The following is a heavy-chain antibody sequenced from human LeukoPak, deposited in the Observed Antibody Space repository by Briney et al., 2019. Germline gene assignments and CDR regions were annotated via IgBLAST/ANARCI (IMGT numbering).Heavy chain of an antibody. CDR3: AREKDDYYGSGSYYNYYYYFMDV. D-gene: IGHD3-10*01. Sequence: SETLSLTCTVSGGSISSYYWSWIRRPAGKGLEWIGRIYSSGSTNYNPSLKSRVTMSVDTSKNQFSLKLSSVTAADTAVYYCAREKDDYYGSGSYYNYYYYFMDVWGKGTTVTISS. J-gene: IGHJ6*03. V-gene: IGHV4-4*07. CDR2: IYSSGST. CDR1: GGSISSYY.